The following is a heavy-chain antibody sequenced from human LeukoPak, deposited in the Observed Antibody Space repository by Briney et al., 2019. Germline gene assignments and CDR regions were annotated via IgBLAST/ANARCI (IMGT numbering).Heavy chain of an antibody. Sequence: ASGEVSCKASGYTFTSYGISWVRQAAGQGREWMGWISACNGNTNYAQKLQGRVTMTTDTSTSTAYMELRSLRSDDTAVYYCARDWYYDTLDYWGQGTLVTVSS. V-gene: IGHV1-18*01. D-gene: IGHD3-22*01. CDR2: ISACNGNT. CDR3: ARDWYYDTLDY. CDR1: GYTFTSYG. J-gene: IGHJ4*02.